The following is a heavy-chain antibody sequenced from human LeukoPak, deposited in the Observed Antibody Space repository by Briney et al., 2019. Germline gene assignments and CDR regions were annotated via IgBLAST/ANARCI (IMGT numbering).Heavy chain of an antibody. Sequence: KPSETLSLTCTVSGGSISSGGYYWSWIRQHPGKGLEWIGYIYYSGSTYYNPSLKSRVTISVDTSKNQFSLKLSSVTAADTAVYYCARSRSGYSYDHAAFDIWGQGTMVTVSS. D-gene: IGHD5-18*01. CDR2: IYYSGST. V-gene: IGHV4-31*03. J-gene: IGHJ3*02. CDR3: ARSRSGYSYDHAAFDI. CDR1: GGSISSGGYY.